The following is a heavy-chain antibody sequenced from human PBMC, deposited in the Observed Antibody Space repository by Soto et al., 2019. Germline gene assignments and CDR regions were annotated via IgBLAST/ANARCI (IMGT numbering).Heavy chain of an antibody. CDR3: ARGGPYFLVGNQNDAFDI. V-gene: IGHV4-59*08. CDR2: IHYSGST. Sequence: PSETLSLTCTVSGDSISSYYGSWIRQPPGKGLEWIGYIHYSGSTNYNPSLKSRVTISVDTSKNQFSLRLSSVTAADTAVYYCARGGPYFLVGNQNDAFDIWGHGKMVTVSS. D-gene: IGHD2-8*02. J-gene: IGHJ3*02. CDR1: GDSISSYY.